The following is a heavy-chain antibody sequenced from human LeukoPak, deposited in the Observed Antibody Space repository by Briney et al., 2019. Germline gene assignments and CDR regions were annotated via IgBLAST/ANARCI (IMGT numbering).Heavy chain of an antibody. CDR1: GGSISSSSYY. V-gene: IGHV4-39*07. Sequence: SEALSLTCTVSGGSISSSSYYWGWIRQPPGKGLEWVGRIYYSGSTYYNPSLKSRLTISVDTSTNQYSLKLSSVTAADTAVYYWARLGYYGSGQTGPVGYWGQGTLVTVSS. D-gene: IGHD3-10*01. CDR3: ARLGYYGSGQTGPVGY. CDR2: IYYSGST. J-gene: IGHJ4*02.